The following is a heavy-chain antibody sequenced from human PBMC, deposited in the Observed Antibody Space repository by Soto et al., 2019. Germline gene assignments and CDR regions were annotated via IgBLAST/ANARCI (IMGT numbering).Heavy chain of an antibody. Sequence: GGSLRLSCAASGFTFSDFYMTWIRQAPGKGLEWVSYISSSGTSTYYADSVKGRLTVSRDNAKNSLYLQMNSLRVEDTAVYFCARRAAAGRSFDYWGLGTLVTVSS. CDR1: GFTFSDFY. CDR2: ISSSGTST. J-gene: IGHJ4*02. CDR3: ARRAAAGRSFDY. V-gene: IGHV3-11*01. D-gene: IGHD6-13*01.